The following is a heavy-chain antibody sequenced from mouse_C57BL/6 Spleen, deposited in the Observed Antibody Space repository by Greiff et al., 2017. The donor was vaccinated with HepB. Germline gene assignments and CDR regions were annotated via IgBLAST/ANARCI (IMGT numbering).Heavy chain of an antibody. CDR1: GYSFTDYN. D-gene: IGHD1-1*01. CDR2: INPNYGTT. V-gene: IGHV1-39*01. J-gene: IGHJ1*03. Sequence: EVQLQQSGPELVKPGASVKISCKASGYSFTDYNMNWVKQSNGKSLEWIGVINPNYGTTSDNQKFKGKATLTVDQSSSTAYMQLNSLTSEDAAVYYCARDYDGSSYGYFDVWGTGTTVTVSS. CDR3: ARDYDGSSYGYFDV.